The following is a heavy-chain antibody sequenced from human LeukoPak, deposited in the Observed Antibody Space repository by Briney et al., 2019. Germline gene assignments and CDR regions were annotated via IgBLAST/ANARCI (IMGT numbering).Heavy chain of an antibody. CDR3: ARGDSSGYSLFDY. Sequence: GGSLRLSCAASGFTFSSYGMHWVRQAPGKGLEWVAVIWYDGSNKYYADSVKGRFTISRDNSKNTLYLQMNSLRAEDAAVYYCARGDSSGYSLFDYWGQGTLVTVSS. J-gene: IGHJ4*02. V-gene: IGHV3-33*01. CDR1: GFTFSSYG. CDR2: IWYDGSNK. D-gene: IGHD3-22*01.